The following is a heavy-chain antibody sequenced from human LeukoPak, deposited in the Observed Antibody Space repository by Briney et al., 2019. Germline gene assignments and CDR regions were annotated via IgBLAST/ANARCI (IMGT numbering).Heavy chain of an antibody. Sequence: SETLSLTCTVSGGSINTANYYWGWLRQPPGKGLEWIGSIYYSETTYDNPSLKSRVTISIETSKKQFPLRLSPVTASDTAVYYCARQRADYYYYYVDVWGEGTTVAVS. CDR1: GGSINTANYY. CDR2: IYYSETT. J-gene: IGHJ6*03. V-gene: IGHV4-39*01. CDR3: ARQRADYYYYYVDV.